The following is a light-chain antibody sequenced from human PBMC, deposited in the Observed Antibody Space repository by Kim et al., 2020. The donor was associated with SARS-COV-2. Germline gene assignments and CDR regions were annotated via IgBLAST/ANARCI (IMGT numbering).Light chain of an antibody. J-gene: IGLJ2*01. CDR3: QSYNRDNVI. CDR2: EDD. CDR1: SGSIDDNY. Sequence: NFMLTQPHSVSESPGKTVTISCTCSSGSIDDNYVQWYQQRPGGVPTTVIYEDDQRPSGVSDRFSGSIDNSSNSASLTISGLRTEDEADYYCQSYNRDNVIFGGGTKVTVL. V-gene: IGLV6-57*04.